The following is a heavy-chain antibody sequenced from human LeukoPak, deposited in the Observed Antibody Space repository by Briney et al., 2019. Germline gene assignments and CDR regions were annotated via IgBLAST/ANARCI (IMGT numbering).Heavy chain of an antibody. V-gene: IGHV3-33*06. J-gene: IGHJ6*03. CDR3: AKGLYDYYYYYYYMDV. Sequence: GGSLRLSCAASGFTFSSYGMHWVRQAPGKGLEWVAVIWYDGSNKYYADSVEGRFTICRDNSKNTLCLQMNRLRATDTAVYYCAKGLYDYYYYYYYMDVWGKGTTVTVSS. CDR1: GFTFSSYG. CDR2: IWYDGSNK. D-gene: IGHD3-16*01.